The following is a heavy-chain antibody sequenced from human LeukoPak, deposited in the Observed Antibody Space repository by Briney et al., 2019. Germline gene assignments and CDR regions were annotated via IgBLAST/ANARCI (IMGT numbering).Heavy chain of an antibody. D-gene: IGHD3-10*02. J-gene: IGHJ6*04. Sequence: GGSLRLSCAASGFTFSSYEMNWVRQAPGKGLEWVSYISSSVSTIYYADSVKGRFTISRDNAKNSLYLQMNRLRAEDTAVYYCAELGITMIGGVWGKGTTVTTSS. CDR3: AELGITMIGGV. CDR1: GFTFSSYE. CDR2: ISSSVSTI. V-gene: IGHV3-48*03.